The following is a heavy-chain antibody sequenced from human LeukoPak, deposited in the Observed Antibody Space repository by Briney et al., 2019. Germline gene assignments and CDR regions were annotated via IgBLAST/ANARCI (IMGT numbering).Heavy chain of an antibody. J-gene: IGHJ4*02. CDR1: GFTFDDYA. CDR3: AKGPYSSSWYYFDY. CDR2: ISWNSGSI. D-gene: IGHD6-13*01. V-gene: IGHV3-9*03. Sequence: GGSLRLSCAASGFTFDDYAMHWVRQAPGKGLEWVSGISWNSGSIGYADSVKGRFTISRDNAKNSLYLQMNSLRAEDMALYYCAKGPYSSSWYYFDYWGQGTLVTVSS.